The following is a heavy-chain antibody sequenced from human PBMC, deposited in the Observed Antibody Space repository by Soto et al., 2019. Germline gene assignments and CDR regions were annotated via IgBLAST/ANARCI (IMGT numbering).Heavy chain of an antibody. CDR2: IYHSGST. CDR1: GGSISSGGYS. J-gene: IGHJ4*02. Sequence: SETLSLTCAVSGGSISSGGYSWSWIRQPPGKGLEWIGYIYHSGSTYYNPSLKSRVTISVDRSKNQFSLKLSSVTAADTAVYYCASYSSGSRLFDYRGQGTLVT. D-gene: IGHD3-22*01. V-gene: IGHV4-30-2*01. CDR3: ASYSSGSRLFDY.